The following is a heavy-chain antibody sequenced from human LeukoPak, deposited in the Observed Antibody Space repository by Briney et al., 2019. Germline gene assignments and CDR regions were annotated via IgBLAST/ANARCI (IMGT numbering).Heavy chain of an antibody. J-gene: IGHJ1*01. CDR2: ISSSSSTI. D-gene: IGHD5-24*01. CDR1: GFTFSSYS. Sequence: GGSLRLSCAASGFTFSSYSMNWVRQAPGKGLEWVSYISSSSSTIYYADSVKGRFTISRDNAKNSLYLQMNSLRDEDTAVYYCAKTRNGYTTEYLEHWGQGTLVTVSS. CDR3: AKTRNGYTTEYLEH. V-gene: IGHV3-48*02.